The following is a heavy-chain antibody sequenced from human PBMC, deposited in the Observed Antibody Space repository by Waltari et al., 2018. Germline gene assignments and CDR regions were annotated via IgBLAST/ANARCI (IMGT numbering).Heavy chain of an antibody. V-gene: IGHV1-3*01. J-gene: IGHJ4*02. CDR2: INAGNGNT. CDR1: GYTFTSYA. D-gene: IGHD2-2*01. CDR3: ARFSSSPADRGGDY. Sequence: QVQLVHSGAEVKKPGASVKVSCKASGYTFTSYAMHWVRQAPGQRLEWMGWINAGNGNTKDSQKCQGRVTITRDTSASTAYMELSSLRSEDTAVYYCARFSSSPADRGGDYWGQGTLVTVSS.